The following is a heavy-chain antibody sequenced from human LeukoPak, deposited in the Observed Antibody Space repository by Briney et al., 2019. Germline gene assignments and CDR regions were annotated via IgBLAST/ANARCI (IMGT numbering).Heavy chain of an antibody. CDR1: GFTFSSYV. D-gene: IGHD3-10*01. CDR3: ASNMVLGTYYFAY. V-gene: IGHV3-33*01. Sequence: PGGSLRLSCAASGFTFSSYVMHWVRQAPGKGLEWVALIYHDGSNSYYADSVKGRLAISRDNSKNTLYLQMHSLRAEDTAVYYCASNMVLGTYYFAYWGQGTLVTVSS. CDR2: IYHDGSNS. J-gene: IGHJ4*02.